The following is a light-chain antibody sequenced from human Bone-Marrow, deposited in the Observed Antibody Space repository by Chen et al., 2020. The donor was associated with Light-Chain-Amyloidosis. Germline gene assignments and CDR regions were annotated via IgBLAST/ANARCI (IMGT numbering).Light chain of an antibody. CDR1: QSISIY. J-gene: IGKJ1*01. CDR2: RAS. V-gene: IGKV1-5*03. Sequence: DIQMTQSPSTLSASLGDSVTITCRASQSISIYLAWYQQKPGTAPNLLIYRASNLQTGVPSRFIGSGSGTEFTLTISGLQPDDFATYYCQQYNTDFRTFGQGTKVEIK. CDR3: QQYNTDFRT.